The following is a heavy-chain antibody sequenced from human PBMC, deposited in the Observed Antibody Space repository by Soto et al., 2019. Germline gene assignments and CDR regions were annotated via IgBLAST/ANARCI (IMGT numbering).Heavy chain of an antibody. CDR2: INAGNGNT. D-gene: IGHD5-18*01. CDR1: GYTFTSYA. Sequence: PRASVKVSCKASGYTFTSYAMHWVRQAPGQRLEWMGWINAGNGNTKYSQKFQGRVTITRDTSASTAYMELSSLRSEDTAVYYCARPASGYSYGYAPKGRPEYNWFDPWGQGTLVTVSS. CDR3: ARPASGYSYGYAPKGRPEYNWFDP. V-gene: IGHV1-3*01. J-gene: IGHJ5*02.